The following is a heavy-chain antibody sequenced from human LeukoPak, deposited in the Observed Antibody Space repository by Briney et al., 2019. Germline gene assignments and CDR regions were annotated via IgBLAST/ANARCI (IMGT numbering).Heavy chain of an antibody. CDR1: GGSISSYY. Sequence: PSETLSLTCTVSGGSISSYYWSWIRQPAGKGLEWIGRIYTSGSTNYNPSLKSRVTMSVDTSKNQFSLKLSSVTAADTAVYYCARDQYYYDSSGYLRFDYWGQGTLVTVSS. D-gene: IGHD3-22*01. J-gene: IGHJ4*02. CDR3: ARDQYYYDSSGYLRFDY. CDR2: IYTSGST. V-gene: IGHV4-4*07.